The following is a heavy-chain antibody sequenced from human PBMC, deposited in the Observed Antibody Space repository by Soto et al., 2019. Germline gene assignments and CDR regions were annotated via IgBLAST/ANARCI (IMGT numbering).Heavy chain of an antibody. CDR1: GGSISSYY. J-gene: IGHJ4*02. CDR2: IYYSGST. D-gene: IGHD5-12*01. Sequence: SETLSLTCTVSGGSISSYYWSWIRQPPGKGLEWIGYIYYSGSTNYNPSLKSRVTISVDTSKNQFSLKLSSVTAADTAVYYCARHAVATTPIDYWGQGTLVTV. CDR3: ARHAVATTPIDY. V-gene: IGHV4-59*08.